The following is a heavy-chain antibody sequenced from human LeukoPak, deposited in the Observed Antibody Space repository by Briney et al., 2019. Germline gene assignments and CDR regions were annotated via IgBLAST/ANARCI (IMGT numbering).Heavy chain of an antibody. V-gene: IGHV3-21*01. Sequence: GGSLRLSCVASVFTFSSYEMSWVRQAPGKGLEWVSSISSSSSYIYYADSVKGRFTISRDNAKNSLYLQMNSLRAEDTAVYYCARDVRAVAAHFDYWGQGTLVTVSS. D-gene: IGHD6-19*01. J-gene: IGHJ4*02. CDR2: ISSSSSYI. CDR3: ARDVRAVAAHFDY. CDR1: VFTFSSYE.